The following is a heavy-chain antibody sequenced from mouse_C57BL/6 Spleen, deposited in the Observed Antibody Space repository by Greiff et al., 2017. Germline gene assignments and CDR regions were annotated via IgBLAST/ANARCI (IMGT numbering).Heavy chain of an antibody. Sequence: EVQLQESGPGLVKPSQSLSLTCSVTGYSITSGYYWNWIRQFPGNKLEWMGYISYDGSNNYNPSLKNRISITRDTSKNQFFLKLNSVTTEDTATYYCARIYYGNYGYFDYWGQGTTLTVAS. J-gene: IGHJ2*01. V-gene: IGHV3-6*01. CDR1: GYSITSGYY. CDR3: ARIYYGNYGYFDY. D-gene: IGHD2-1*01. CDR2: ISYDGSN.